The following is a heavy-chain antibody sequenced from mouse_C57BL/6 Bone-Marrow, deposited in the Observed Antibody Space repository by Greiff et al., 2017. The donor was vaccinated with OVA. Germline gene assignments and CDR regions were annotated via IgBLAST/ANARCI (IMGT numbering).Heavy chain of an antibody. CDR2: FDPENGDT. CDR3: TRCGYYWYFDV. J-gene: IGHJ1*03. D-gene: IGHD2-2*01. Sequence: EVKLMESGAELVRPGASVKLSCTASGFNIKDDYMHWVKQRPEQGLEWIGWFDPENGDTEYASKFQGKATITADTSSNTVYLQLSSLKSEDTAVYYCTRCGYYWYFDVWGTGTAVTVSS. V-gene: IGHV14-4*01. CDR1: GFNIKDDY.